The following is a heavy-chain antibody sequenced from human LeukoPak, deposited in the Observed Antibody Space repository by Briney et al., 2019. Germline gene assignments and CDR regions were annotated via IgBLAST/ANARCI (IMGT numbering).Heavy chain of an antibody. D-gene: IGHD1-26*01. Sequence: SETLSLTCAVYGGSFSGYYWGWIRQPPGKGLEWIGSIYYSGSTYYNPSLKSRVTISVDTSKNQFSLKLSSVTAADTAVYYCATSSGSYDAFDIWGQGTMVTVSS. CDR3: ATSSGSYDAFDI. J-gene: IGHJ3*02. V-gene: IGHV4-34*01. CDR2: IYYSGST. CDR1: GGSFSGYY.